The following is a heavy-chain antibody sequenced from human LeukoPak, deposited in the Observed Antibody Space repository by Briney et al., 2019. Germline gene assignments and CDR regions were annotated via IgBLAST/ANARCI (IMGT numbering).Heavy chain of an antibody. Sequence: PSETLSLTCTVSGGSISSGGYYWSWIRQHPGKGLEWIGYIYYSGSTYYNPSLKSRVTISVDTSKNQFSLKLSSVTAADTAVYYCAREYSSSAGAFDYWGQGTLVTVSS. V-gene: IGHV4-31*03. CDR3: AREYSSSAGAFDY. D-gene: IGHD6-6*01. J-gene: IGHJ4*02. CDR2: IYYSGST. CDR1: GGSISSGGYY.